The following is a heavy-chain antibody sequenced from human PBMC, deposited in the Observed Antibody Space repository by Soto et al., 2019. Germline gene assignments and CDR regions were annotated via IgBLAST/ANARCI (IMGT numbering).Heavy chain of an antibody. D-gene: IGHD2-21*02. V-gene: IGHV4-31*03. CDR1: GGSISSDDYY. CDR3: ARESLAYCGGDCYSSPFDY. J-gene: IGHJ4*02. Sequence: QVQLQESGPGLVKPSQTLSLTCTVSGGSISSDDYYWSWIRQHPGKGLEWIGYIHYSGSTFYNPSLKSRASTSVDTSKRQFSLKLSSVTAADTAVYYCARESLAYCGGDCYSSPFDYWGQGVLVTVSS. CDR2: IHYSGST.